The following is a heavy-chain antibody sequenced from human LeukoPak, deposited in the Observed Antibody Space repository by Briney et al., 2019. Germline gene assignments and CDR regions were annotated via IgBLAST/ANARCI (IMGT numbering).Heavy chain of an antibody. CDR1: GFTFSSYA. CDR2: ISGSGGST. V-gene: IGHV3-23*01. CDR3: AKDPVGLWYGFDY. D-gene: IGHD3-10*01. Sequence: GGSLRLSCAASGFTFSSYAMSWVRQAPGKGLEWVSAISGSGGSTYYADSVKGRFTISRDNSKNTLYLQMNSPRAEDTAVYYCAKDPVGLWYGFDYWGQGTLVTVSS. J-gene: IGHJ4*02.